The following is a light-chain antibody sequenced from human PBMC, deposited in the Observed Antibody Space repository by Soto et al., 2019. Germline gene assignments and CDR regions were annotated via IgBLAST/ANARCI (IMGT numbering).Light chain of an antibody. CDR3: QQYNSYS. J-gene: IGKJ1*01. Sequence: DIQLTQSPSSLSASVGDRITITCRSSQSISRYLNWYQQRPGTAPKVLIFGANSLQSGVPSRFSGSGSGTEFTLTISSLQPEDFATYYCQQYNSYSFGQGTKV. CDR1: QSISRY. V-gene: IGKV1-39*01. CDR2: GAN.